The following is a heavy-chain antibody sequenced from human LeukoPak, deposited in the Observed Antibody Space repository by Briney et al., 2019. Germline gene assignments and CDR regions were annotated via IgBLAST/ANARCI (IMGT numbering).Heavy chain of an antibody. V-gene: IGHV1-2*02. CDR3: AREAGATLVNWFDP. CDR2: INPNSGGT. D-gene: IGHD1-26*01. Sequence: GASVKVSCKASGYTFTGYYMHWVRQAPGQGLEWMGWINPNSGGTNYAQKFQGRVTMTRDTSISTAYMELRRLRSDDTAVYYCAREAGATLVNWFDPWGQGTLVTVSS. CDR1: GYTFTGYY. J-gene: IGHJ5*02.